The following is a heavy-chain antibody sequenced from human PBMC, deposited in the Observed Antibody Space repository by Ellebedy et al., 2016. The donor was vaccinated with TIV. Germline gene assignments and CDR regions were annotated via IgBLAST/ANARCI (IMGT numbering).Heavy chain of an antibody. CDR2: ISSDGSNK. CDR3: AKDYSSSPRFYDY. J-gene: IGHJ4*02. V-gene: IGHV3-30*18. Sequence: GGSLRLXXAASGFTFSTYGMHWVRQAPGKGLEWVAVISSDGSNKYYADSVKGRFTISRDNSKNTLYLQMNSLRAEDTAVYYCAKDYSSSPRFYDYWGQGTLVTVSS. D-gene: IGHD6-6*01. CDR1: GFTFSTYG.